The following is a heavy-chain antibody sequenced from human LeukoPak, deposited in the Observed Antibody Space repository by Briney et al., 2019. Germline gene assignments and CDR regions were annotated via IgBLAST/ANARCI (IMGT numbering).Heavy chain of an antibody. J-gene: IGHJ4*02. CDR3: AKDMGSGWYRANFDY. D-gene: IGHD6-19*01. Sequence: PGGSLRLSCAASGFTFSSYAMSWVRQAPGKGLEWVAFIRYDGSNKYYADSVKGRFTISRDNSKNTLYLLMNSLRAEDTAIYYCAKDMGSGWYRANFDYWGQGTLVTVSS. V-gene: IGHV3-30*02. CDR1: GFTFSSYA. CDR2: IRYDGSNK.